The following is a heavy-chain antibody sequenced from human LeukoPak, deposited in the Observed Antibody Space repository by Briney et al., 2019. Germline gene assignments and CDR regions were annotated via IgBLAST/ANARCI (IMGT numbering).Heavy chain of an antibody. Sequence: GGSLRLSCAASGFTFSSYEMNWVRQAPGKGLEWVSYISSSGSTIYYADSVKGRFTISRDNAKNSLYLQMNSLRAEDTAVYYCARLGIQLWSDAFDIWGQGTMVTVSS. CDR2: ISSSGSTI. J-gene: IGHJ3*02. CDR3: ARLGIQLWSDAFDI. V-gene: IGHV3-48*03. D-gene: IGHD5-18*01. CDR1: GFTFSSYE.